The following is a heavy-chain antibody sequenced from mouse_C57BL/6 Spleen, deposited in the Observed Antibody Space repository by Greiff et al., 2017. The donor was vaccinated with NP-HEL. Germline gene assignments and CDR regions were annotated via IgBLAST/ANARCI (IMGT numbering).Heavy chain of an antibody. D-gene: IGHD1-1*01. Sequence: VQLQQPGAELVKPGASVKLSCKASGYTFTSYWMQWVKPRPGQGLEWIGEIDPSDSYTNYNQKFKGKAKLTVETSSSTAYMQLSSLTSEDSAVYYCARSYYGSFFDYWGQGTTLTVSS. CDR2: IDPSDSYT. CDR3: ARSYYGSFFDY. V-gene: IGHV1-50*01. J-gene: IGHJ2*01. CDR1: GYTFTSYW.